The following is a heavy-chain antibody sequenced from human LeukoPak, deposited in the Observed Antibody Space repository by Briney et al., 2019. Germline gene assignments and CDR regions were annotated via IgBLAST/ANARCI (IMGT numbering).Heavy chain of an antibody. CDR2: IIPILGIA. J-gene: IGHJ4*02. CDR3: AREDTYYYDSSGLLDY. CDR1: GGTFSSYA. Sequence: ASVKVSCKASGGTFSSYAISWVRQAPGQGLEWMGRIIPILGIANYAQKFQGRVTITADKSTSTAYMELSSLRSEDTAVYYCAREDTYYYDSSGLLDYWGQGTLVSVSS. V-gene: IGHV1-69*10. D-gene: IGHD3-22*01.